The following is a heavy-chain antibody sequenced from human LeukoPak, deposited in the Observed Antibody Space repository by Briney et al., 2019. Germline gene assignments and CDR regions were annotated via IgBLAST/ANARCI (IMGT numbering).Heavy chain of an antibody. CDR2: ISWNSGSI. CDR3: AKDQYSYGYPGAFDI. Sequence: GGSLRLSCAASGFTFDDYAMHWVRQAPGKGLEWVSGISWNSGSIGYADSVKGRFTISRDNAKNSLYLQMNSLRAEDVALYYCAKDQYSYGYPGAFDIWGQGTMVTVSS. CDR1: GFTFDDYA. D-gene: IGHD5-18*01. J-gene: IGHJ3*02. V-gene: IGHV3-9*03.